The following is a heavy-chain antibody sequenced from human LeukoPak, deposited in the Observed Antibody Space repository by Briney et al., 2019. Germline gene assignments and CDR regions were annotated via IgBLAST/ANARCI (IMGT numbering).Heavy chain of an antibody. D-gene: IGHD6-13*01. CDR3: ARQASWLPYFDL. CDR1: GGSISGYY. V-gene: IGHV4-59*08. J-gene: IGHJ2*01. Sequence: SESLSLTCTVSGGSISGYYWSWIRQPPGKGLEWIGYIYYSGSTNYDPSLRSRVSISVDTSENQFSLKLTSVTAADTAVYFCARQASWLPYFDLWGRGALVTVSS. CDR2: IYYSGST.